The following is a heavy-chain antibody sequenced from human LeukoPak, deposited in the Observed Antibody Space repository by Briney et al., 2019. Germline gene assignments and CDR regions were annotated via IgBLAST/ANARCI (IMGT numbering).Heavy chain of an antibody. V-gene: IGHV3-48*02. CDR3: ARGLDSSGWPFFDY. J-gene: IGHJ4*02. CDR2: ISSSSTI. CDR1: GFTFSSYS. Sequence: GGSLRLSCAASGFTFSSYSMNWVRQAPGKGLEWVSYISSSSTIYYADSVKGRFTISRDNAKNSLYLQMNSLRDEDTAVYYCARGLDSSGWPFFDYWGQGTLVTVSS. D-gene: IGHD6-19*01.